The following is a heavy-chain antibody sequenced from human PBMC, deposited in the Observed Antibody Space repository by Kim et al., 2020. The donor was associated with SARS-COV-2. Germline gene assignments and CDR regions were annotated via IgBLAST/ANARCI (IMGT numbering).Heavy chain of an antibody. CDR2: INPSGGTT. CDR3: AKGGISGYYDY. J-gene: IGHJ4*02. V-gene: IGHV3-23*01. CDR1: GFTFSNSG. D-gene: IGHD3-22*01. Sequence: GGSLRLSCAASGFTFSNSGMSWVRQAPGKGLERVSSINPSGGTTSYADSVKGRFTISRDNSKNTVYLQMNSLRDEDTATYYCAKGGISGYYDYWGQGTLV.